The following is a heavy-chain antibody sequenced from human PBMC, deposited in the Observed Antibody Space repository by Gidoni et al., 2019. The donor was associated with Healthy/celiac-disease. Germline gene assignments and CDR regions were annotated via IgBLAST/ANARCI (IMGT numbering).Heavy chain of an antibody. Sequence: EVQLVESGGGLVKPGRSLRLSCTASGFTLGHYAMSWFRQAPGKGLEWLGFIRSKAYGGTTEYAASVKGRFTISREDSKSIAYLQMNSLKTEDTAVYYCTRDHPLYSSSADVDYWGQGTLVTVSS. V-gene: IGHV3-49*05. CDR1: GFTLGHYA. CDR3: TRDHPLYSSSADVDY. CDR2: IRSKAYGGTT. D-gene: IGHD6-6*01. J-gene: IGHJ4*02.